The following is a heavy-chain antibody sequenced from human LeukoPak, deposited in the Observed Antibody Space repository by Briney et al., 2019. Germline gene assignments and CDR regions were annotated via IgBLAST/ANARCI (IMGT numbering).Heavy chain of an antibody. CDR3: ARAGGSGPFDP. J-gene: IGHJ5*02. V-gene: IGHV4-30-2*01. CDR1: GGSISSGGYS. D-gene: IGHD3-10*01. Sequence: PSQTLSLTCAVSGGSISSGGYSWSWIRQPPGKGLEWIGYIYHSGSTYYNPSLKSRVTISVDRSKNQFSLKLSSVTAADTAVYYRARAGGSGPFDPWGQGTLVTVSS. CDR2: IYHSGST.